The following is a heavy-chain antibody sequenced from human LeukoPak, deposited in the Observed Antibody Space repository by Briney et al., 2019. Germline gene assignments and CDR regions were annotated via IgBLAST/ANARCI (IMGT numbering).Heavy chain of an antibody. Sequence: GASVKVSCKASGYTFTSYYMHWVRQAPGQGLEWMGRINAGSGDTEFAQKFQGRVTMTRDTFVSTAYMEVSGLTSDDTAMYYCARDLSSTPNWELDHWGQGTLVTVSP. CDR3: ARDLSSTPNWELDH. CDR2: INAGSGDT. V-gene: IGHV1-2*06. CDR1: GYTFTSYY. D-gene: IGHD1-1*01. J-gene: IGHJ4*02.